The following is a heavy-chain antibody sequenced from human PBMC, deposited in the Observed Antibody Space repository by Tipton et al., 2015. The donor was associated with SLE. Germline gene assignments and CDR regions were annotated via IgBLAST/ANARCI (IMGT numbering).Heavy chain of an antibody. CDR3: ARGDCSSTSCLDY. CDR1: GFSISSGYF. J-gene: IGHJ4*02. Sequence: TLSLTCVVSGFSISSGYFWSWIRQPPGKGLEWIGYIYYSGSTNYNPSLKSRVTISVDTSKNQFSLKLSSVTAADTAVYYCARGDCSSTSCLDYWGQGTLVTASS. V-gene: IGHV4-61*01. CDR2: IYYSGST. D-gene: IGHD2-2*01.